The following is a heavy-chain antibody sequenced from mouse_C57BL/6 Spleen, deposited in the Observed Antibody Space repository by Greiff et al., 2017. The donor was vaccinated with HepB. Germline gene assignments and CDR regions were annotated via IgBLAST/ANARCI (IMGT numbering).Heavy chain of an antibody. CDR3: ARGSRGY. J-gene: IGHJ2*01. V-gene: IGHV1-55*01. Sequence: VQLQQPGAELVRPGTSVKLSCKASGYTFTSYWMHWVKQRPGQGLEWIGDIYPGSGSTNYNEKFKSKATLTVDTSSSTAYMQLSSLTSEDSAVYYCARGSRGYWGQGTTLTVSS. D-gene: IGHD1-1*01. CDR2: IYPGSGST. CDR1: GYTFTSYW.